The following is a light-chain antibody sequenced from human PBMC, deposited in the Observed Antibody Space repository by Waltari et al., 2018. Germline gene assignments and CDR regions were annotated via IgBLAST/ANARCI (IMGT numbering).Light chain of an antibody. Sequence: QSVLTQPPSASGTPGQRVTISCSGSSSNIGSNTVNWYQQLPGTAPKLLIYSNNQRPSGVPDRFPGSKSGTSASLAISGLQSEDEADYYCAAWDDSLNAVLFGGGTKLTVL. CDR1: SSNIGSNT. CDR3: AAWDDSLNAVL. J-gene: IGLJ2*01. V-gene: IGLV1-44*01. CDR2: SNN.